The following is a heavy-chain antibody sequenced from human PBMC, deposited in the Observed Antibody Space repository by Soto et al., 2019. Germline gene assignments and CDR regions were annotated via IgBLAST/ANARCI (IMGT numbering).Heavy chain of an antibody. D-gene: IGHD3-16*01. CDR3: AIKNYDYVWGSYSWFDP. CDR2: IIPIFGTA. CDR1: GGTFSSYA. J-gene: IGHJ5*02. V-gene: IGHV1-69*06. Sequence: SVKVSCKASGGTFSSYAISWVRQAPGQGLEWMGGIIPIFGTANYAQKFQGRVTITADKSTSTAYMELSSLRSEDTAVYYCAIKNYDYVWGSYSWFDPWGQGTLVTAPQ.